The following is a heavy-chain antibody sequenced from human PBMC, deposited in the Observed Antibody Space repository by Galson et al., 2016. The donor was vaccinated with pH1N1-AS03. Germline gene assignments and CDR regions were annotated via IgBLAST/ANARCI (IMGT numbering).Heavy chain of an antibody. CDR1: GFSLSTTGVG. CDR2: IYWDDDK. D-gene: IGHD6-13*01. V-gene: IGHV2-5*02. J-gene: IGHJ6*02. CDR3: AHRVHGGSSWHMFYFSDMDV. Sequence: PALVKPTQTLTLTCTLSGFSLSTTGVGVGWIRQPPGKALEWLALIYWDDDKRYSPSLKTRLTITKDTSKNQVVLTMTNMDPVDTATYYCAHRVHGGSSWHMFYFSDMDVWGQGTTVTVSS.